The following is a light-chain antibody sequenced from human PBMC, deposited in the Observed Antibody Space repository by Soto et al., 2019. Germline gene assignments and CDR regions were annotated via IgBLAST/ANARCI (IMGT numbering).Light chain of an antibody. CDR3: CSYAAEGG. CDR1: SSDVGSYNL. CDR2: EGS. J-gene: IGLJ1*01. Sequence: QSVLTQPASVSGSPGQSITISCTGTSSDVGSYNLVSWYQQHPGKAPKLMIYEGSKRPSGVSNRFSGSKSGNTASLTISGLQAEDEADYYCCSYAAEGGFGTGTRSPS. V-gene: IGLV2-23*01.